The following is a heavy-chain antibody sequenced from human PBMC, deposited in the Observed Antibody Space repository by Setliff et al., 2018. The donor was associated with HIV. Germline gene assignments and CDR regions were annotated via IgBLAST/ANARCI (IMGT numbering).Heavy chain of an antibody. CDR1: GGSITRYY. J-gene: IGHJ4*02. CDR3: AGGLHYGLGKFGY. Sequence: SETLSLTCTVSGGSITRYYWSWIRQSPGKGLEWIGYIYISGSTDYSPSLKSRVTISVDTSKNQFSLKLSSVTAADTAVYYCAGGLHYGLGKFGYWGQGTLVTVSS. V-gene: IGHV4-59*01. CDR2: IYISGST. D-gene: IGHD3-10*01.